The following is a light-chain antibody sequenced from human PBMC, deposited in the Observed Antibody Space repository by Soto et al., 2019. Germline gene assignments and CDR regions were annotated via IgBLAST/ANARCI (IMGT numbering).Light chain of an antibody. CDR3: QQGSTTPIT. J-gene: IGKJ5*01. V-gene: IGKV1-39*01. Sequence: DIQMTQSPSSLSASVGERVNLNCRASQNIGSFLNWYQQKPGEAPRLLVYSAFRIQSGVPSRFNASGSGTDFTLSISSLQPEDFSTYYCQQGSTTPITSGLRTRLEIK. CDR2: SAF. CDR1: QNIGSF.